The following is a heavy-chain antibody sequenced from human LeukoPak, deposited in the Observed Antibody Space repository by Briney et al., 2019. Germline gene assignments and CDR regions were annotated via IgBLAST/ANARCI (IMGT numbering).Heavy chain of an antibody. D-gene: IGHD6-19*01. J-gene: IGHJ4*02. Sequence: SETLSLTCTVSGGSISSYYWSWIRQPPGKGLEWIGYIYYSGSTNYNPSLKSRVTISVDTSKNQFSLKLSSVTAADTAVYYCAREGMAGTGFGYWGQGTLVTVSS. CDR3: AREGMAGTGFGY. CDR1: GGSISSYY. V-gene: IGHV4-59*01. CDR2: IYYSGST.